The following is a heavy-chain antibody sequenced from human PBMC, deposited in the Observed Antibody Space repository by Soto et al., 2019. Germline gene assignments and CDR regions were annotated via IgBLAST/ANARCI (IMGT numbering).Heavy chain of an antibody. V-gene: IGHV4-34*01. Sequence: PSEPLSLTCAVYGGSFSGYYWSWIRQPPGKGLEWIGEINHSGSTNYNPSLKSRATISVDTSKNQFSLKLSSVTAADTAVYYCARKLMYYDFWSGYGWFDPWGQGTLVT. CDR3: ARKLMYYDFWSGYGWFDP. J-gene: IGHJ5*02. CDR2: INHSGST. D-gene: IGHD3-3*01. CDR1: GGSFSGYY.